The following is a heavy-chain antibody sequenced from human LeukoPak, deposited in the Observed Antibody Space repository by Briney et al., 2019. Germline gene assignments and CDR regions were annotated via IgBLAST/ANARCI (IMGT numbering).Heavy chain of an antibody. V-gene: IGHV3-23*01. CDR3: AKWPEGATPKFHH. J-gene: IGHJ4*02. CDR2: ISASGHDT. D-gene: IGHD1-26*01. CDR1: GFTFSSYA. Sequence: GGSLRLSCAASGFTFSSYAMSWVRQAPGKGLEAPGKGLEWVSTISASGHDTYYPDSVRGRFTISRDNSKSTLHLQMDSLRAEDSALYYGAKWPEGATPKFHHWGQGTLVTVSS.